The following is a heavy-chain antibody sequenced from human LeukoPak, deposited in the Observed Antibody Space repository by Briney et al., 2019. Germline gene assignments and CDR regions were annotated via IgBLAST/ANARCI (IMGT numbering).Heavy chain of an antibody. CDR1: GFSFNGYW. CDR3: TRDYNHGMDV. V-gene: IGHV3-74*01. Sequence: GGSLRLSCAASGFSFNGYWMHWVRLVPGKGPMWVSCINVDGSVTRYVDSVKGRFTISRDNARNTLYLQMNSLGVEDTAVYYCTRDYNHGMDVWGQGTTVTVSS. CDR2: INVDGSVT. J-gene: IGHJ6*02.